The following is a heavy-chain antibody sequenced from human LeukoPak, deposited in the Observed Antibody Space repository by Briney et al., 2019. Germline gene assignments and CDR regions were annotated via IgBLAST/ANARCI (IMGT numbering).Heavy chain of an antibody. V-gene: IGHV3-66*01. CDR1: EFIFSSSY. Sequence: GGSLRLSCAASEFIFSSSYMSWVRQAPGKGLEWVSIISSAGTTYYADSVKGRFTISRDNSKNTVYLQVNSLRDEDTAVYYCARDLEAANTYYFDYWGQGTMVTVSS. CDR3: ARDLEAANTYYFDY. J-gene: IGHJ4*02. D-gene: IGHD6-13*01. CDR2: ISSAGTT.